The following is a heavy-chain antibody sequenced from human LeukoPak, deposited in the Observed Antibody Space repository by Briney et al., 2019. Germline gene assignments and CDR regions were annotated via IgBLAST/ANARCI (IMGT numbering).Heavy chain of an antibody. CDR2: IRSDGSIK. Sequence: PGGSLILSCVASGFTFSSYGMHSVRQAPGKGLEWVAFIRSDGSIKYYADAVKGRFTISRDNSKNTLFLQMISLRAEDTAVYFCAKDNEFGSGWSFHCWGQGTLVTVSP. V-gene: IGHV3-30*02. CDR3: AKDNEFGSGWSFHC. J-gene: IGHJ4*02. CDR1: GFTFSSYG. D-gene: IGHD6-19*01.